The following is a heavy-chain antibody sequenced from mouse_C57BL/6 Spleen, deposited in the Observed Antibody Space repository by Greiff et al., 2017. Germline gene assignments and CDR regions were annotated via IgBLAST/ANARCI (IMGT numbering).Heavy chain of an antibody. CDR2: ISSGSSTI. Sequence: EVMLVESGGGLVKPGGSLKLSCAASGFTFSDYGMHWVRQAPEKGLEWVAYISSGSSTIYYADTVKGRFTISRDNAKNTLFLQMTSLRSEDTAMYYCARRGYGSSYAYYYAMDYWGQGTSVTVSS. D-gene: IGHD1-1*01. V-gene: IGHV5-17*01. CDR1: GFTFSDYG. CDR3: ARRGYGSSYAYYYAMDY. J-gene: IGHJ4*01.